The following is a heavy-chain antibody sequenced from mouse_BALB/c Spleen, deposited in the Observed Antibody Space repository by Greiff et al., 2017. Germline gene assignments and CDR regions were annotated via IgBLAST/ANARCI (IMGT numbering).Heavy chain of an antibody. Sequence: EVKLVESGGGLVQPGGSRKLSCAASGFTFSSFGMHWVRQAPEKGLEWVAYISSGSSTIYYADTVKGRFTISRDNPKNTLFLQMTSLRSEDTAMYYYARSYYGSSYFDYWGQGTTLTVSA. J-gene: IGHJ2*01. CDR2: ISSGSSTI. CDR1: GFTFSSFG. D-gene: IGHD1-1*01. V-gene: IGHV5-17*02. CDR3: ARSYYGSSYFDY.